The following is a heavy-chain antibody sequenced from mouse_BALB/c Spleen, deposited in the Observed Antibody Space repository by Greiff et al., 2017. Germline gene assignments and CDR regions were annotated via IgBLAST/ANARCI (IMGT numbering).Heavy chain of an antibody. CDR2: INPSNGGT. J-gene: IGHJ4*01. D-gene: IGHD2-3*01. CDR1: GYTFTSYY. CDR3: TRWLLRDYYAMDY. V-gene: IGHV1S81*02. Sequence: SGAELVKPGASVKLSCKASGYTFTSYYMYWVKQRPGQGLEWIGEINPSNGGTNFNEKFKSKATLTVDKSSSTAYMQLSSLTSEDSAVYYCTRWLLRDYYAMDYWGQGTSVTVSS.